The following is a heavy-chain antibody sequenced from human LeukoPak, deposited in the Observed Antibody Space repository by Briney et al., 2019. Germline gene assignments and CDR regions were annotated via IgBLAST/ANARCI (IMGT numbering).Heavy chain of an antibody. CDR3: ARADLGSRTYYDS. J-gene: IGHJ4*02. CDR1: GFTFSSYS. V-gene: IGHV3-21*01. Sequence: GGSLRLSCAASGFTFSSYSMTWVRRAPGKGLEWVSSISSSSSNIYYEDSVKGRFTISRDNAKNSLYLQMNSLRAEDTAVYYCARADLGSRTYYDSWGQGTLVTVSS. D-gene: IGHD2-2*01. CDR2: ISSSSSNI.